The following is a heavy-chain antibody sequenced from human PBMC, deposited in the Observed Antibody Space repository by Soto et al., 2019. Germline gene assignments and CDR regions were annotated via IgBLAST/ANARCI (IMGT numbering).Heavy chain of an antibody. D-gene: IGHD5-18*01. CDR2: IYWNSDK. Sequence: PGPTLVNPAQTLTLTCTFSGFSLTTSGVGVCWIRQPPVKALEWLALIYWNSDKRYSPSMKSRLTINKDTSKNEVIPTMTNMDTVDTATYYCARIEQLWLPIRFDXWGQGTLVTVSX. CDR3: ARIEQLWLPIRFDX. V-gene: IGHV2-5*01. CDR1: GFSLTTSGVG. J-gene: IGHJ5*02.